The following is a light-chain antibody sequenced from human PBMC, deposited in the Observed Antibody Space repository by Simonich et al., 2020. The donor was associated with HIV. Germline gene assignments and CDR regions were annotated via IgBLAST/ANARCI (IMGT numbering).Light chain of an antibody. CDR3: QQYNKWPPWT. Sequence: ASQSVSSNLAWYQQKPGQSPWLLIYGASSRATAIPASFSGSGSGTEFTLTISSLQSEDFAVYYCQQYNKWPPWTFGQGTKVEIK. CDR2: GAS. V-gene: IGKV3-15*01. CDR1: QSVSSN. J-gene: IGKJ1*01.